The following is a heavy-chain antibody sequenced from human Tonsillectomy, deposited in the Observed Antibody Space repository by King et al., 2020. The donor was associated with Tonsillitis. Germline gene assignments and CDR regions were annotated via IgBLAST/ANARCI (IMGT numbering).Heavy chain of an antibody. Sequence: QLQESGPGLVKPSETLSLTCTVSGGSISSSSYYWGWIRQPPGKGLEWIGSVYYSGSTYYNPSLKSQLTISVDTSKNQFSLKLSSVTAADTAVYYCARPGYYGSGSYYITWGQGTLVTVSS. CDR1: GGSISSSSYY. CDR3: ARPGYYGSGSYYIT. D-gene: IGHD3-10*01. J-gene: IGHJ5*02. CDR2: VYYSGST. V-gene: IGHV4-39*01.